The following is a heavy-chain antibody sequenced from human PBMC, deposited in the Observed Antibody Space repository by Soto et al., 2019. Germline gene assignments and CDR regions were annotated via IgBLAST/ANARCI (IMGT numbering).Heavy chain of an antibody. CDR3: AKRAMIVGQYYSDY. J-gene: IGHJ4*02. CDR2: ISAYNGDT. V-gene: IGHV1-18*01. Sequence: ASVKVSCKASGYTFSRFGISWFRQAPGQGLEWMGWISAYNGDTAYAQKFQGRVTLTTDTSTNTAYMELRSLGSDDTALYFCAKRAMIVGQYYSDYWGQGTLVTVSS. D-gene: IGHD1-26*01. CDR1: GYTFSRFG.